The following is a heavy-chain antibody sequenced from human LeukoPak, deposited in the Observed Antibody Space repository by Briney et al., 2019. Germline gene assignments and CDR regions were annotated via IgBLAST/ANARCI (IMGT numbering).Heavy chain of an antibody. CDR3: ARGPYDSSGYYYKNDY. V-gene: IGHV3-66*01. Sequence: GGSLRLSCAASGFTVSSNYMSWVRQAPGKGLEWVSVIYIGGSTYYADSVKGRFTISRDNSKNTLYLQMNSLRAEDTAVYYCARGPYDSSGYYYKNDYWGQGTLVTVSS. D-gene: IGHD3-22*01. J-gene: IGHJ4*02. CDR2: IYIGGST. CDR1: GFTVSSNY.